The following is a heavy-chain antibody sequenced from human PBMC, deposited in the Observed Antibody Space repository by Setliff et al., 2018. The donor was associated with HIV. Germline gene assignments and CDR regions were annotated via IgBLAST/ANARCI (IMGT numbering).Heavy chain of an antibody. CDR1: GGSFSNSYYF. Sequence: PSETLSLTCNVSGGSFSNSYYFWGWIRQPPGKGLEWIGSISYSGSTYYNPSLKSRVAMSVDTSKNQFSLKLSSVTAAATAVYYCARHRQGLTGSTPGYYMDVWGKGTTVTVSS. J-gene: IGHJ6*03. CDR2: ISYSGST. V-gene: IGHV4-39*01. D-gene: IGHD1-7*01. CDR3: ARHRQGLTGSTPGYYMDV.